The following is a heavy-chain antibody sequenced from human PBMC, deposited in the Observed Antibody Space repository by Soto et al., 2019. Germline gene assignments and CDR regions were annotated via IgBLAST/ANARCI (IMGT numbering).Heavy chain of an antibody. J-gene: IGHJ6*02. Sequence: QVQLVQSGAEVKKPGSSVKVSCKASGGTFSSYAISWVRQAPGQGLEWMGGIIPIFGTANYAQKFQGRVTITADESTSTAYMELSSLRSEDTAVYYCARDQAARLRAHYYYYCMDVWGQGTTVTVSS. D-gene: IGHD6-6*01. CDR1: GGTFSSYA. CDR2: IIPIFGTA. CDR3: ARDQAARLRAHYYYYCMDV. V-gene: IGHV1-69*01.